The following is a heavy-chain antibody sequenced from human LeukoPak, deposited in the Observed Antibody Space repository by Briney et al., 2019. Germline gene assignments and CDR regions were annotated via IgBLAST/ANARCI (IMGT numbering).Heavy chain of an antibody. D-gene: IGHD2-15*01. CDR2: IYTSGST. V-gene: IGHV4-4*07. CDR1: GGSISSYY. CDR3: ARDRSPVVHSPYAFDI. Sequence: SETLSLICTVSGGSISSYYWSWIRQPAGKGLEWIGRIYTSGSTNYNPSLKSRVTMSVDTSKDQFSLKLSSVTAADTAVYYCARDRSPVVHSPYAFDIWGQGTMVTVSS. J-gene: IGHJ3*02.